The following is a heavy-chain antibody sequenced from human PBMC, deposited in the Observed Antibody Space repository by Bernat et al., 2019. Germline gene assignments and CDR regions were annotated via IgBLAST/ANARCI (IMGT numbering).Heavy chain of an antibody. D-gene: IGHD3-22*01. J-gene: IGHJ3*02. V-gene: IGHV4-39*01. Sequence: QLQLQESGPGLVKPSETLSLTCTVSAGSISSNNYFWGWIREPPGKGLEWIGSVYSSGSTYYNPSLKGRVTISVDTSKNQFSLKLTSVTAADTAVYYCAIPWRATYYYGSSGYYGWDAFDTWGQGTMVTVSS. CDR2: VYSSGST. CDR1: AGSISSNNYF. CDR3: AIPWRATYYYGSSGYYGWDAFDT.